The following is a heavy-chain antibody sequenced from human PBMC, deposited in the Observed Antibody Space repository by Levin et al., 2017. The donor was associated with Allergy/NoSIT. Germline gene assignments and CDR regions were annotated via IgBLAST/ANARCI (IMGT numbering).Heavy chain of an antibody. Sequence: PAASVKVSCKTSGYTFTSLDINWVRQATGQGLEWMGWMNPKSGKRGYAQKFQGRVIMTGNAAISTAYMELNSLRYEDTAVYYCARVWGSVDYWGQGTLVTVSS. CDR3: ARVWGSVDY. CDR1: GYTFTSLD. J-gene: IGHJ4*02. V-gene: IGHV1-8*01. CDR2: MNPKSGKR. D-gene: IGHD3-16*01.